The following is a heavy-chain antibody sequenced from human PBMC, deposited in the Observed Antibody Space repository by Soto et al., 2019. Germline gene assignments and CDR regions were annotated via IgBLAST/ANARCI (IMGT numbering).Heavy chain of an antibody. CDR1: GGSFSGYY. V-gene: IGHV4-34*01. J-gene: IGHJ3*02. CDR2: INHSGST. Sequence: ETLSLTCAVYGGSFSGYYWSWIRQPPGKGLEWIGEINHSGSTNYNPSLKSRVTISVDTSKNQFSLKLSSVTAADTAVYYCASYKLVWDAFDIWGQGTMVTVSS. D-gene: IGHD6-6*01. CDR3: ASYKLVWDAFDI.